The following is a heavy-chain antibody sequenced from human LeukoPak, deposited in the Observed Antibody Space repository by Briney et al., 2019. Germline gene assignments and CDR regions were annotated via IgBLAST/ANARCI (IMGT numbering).Heavy chain of an antibody. CDR1: GYTFTTYD. CDR2: INAGNGNT. Sequence: ASVKVSCKASGYTFTTYDINWVRQAPGQRLEWMGWINAGNGNTKYSQKFQGRVTITRDTSASTAYMELSSLRSEDTAVYYCARGRQWLGYYYYYGMDVWGQGTTVTVSS. V-gene: IGHV1-3*01. CDR3: ARGRQWLGYYYYYGMDV. J-gene: IGHJ6*02. D-gene: IGHD6-19*01.